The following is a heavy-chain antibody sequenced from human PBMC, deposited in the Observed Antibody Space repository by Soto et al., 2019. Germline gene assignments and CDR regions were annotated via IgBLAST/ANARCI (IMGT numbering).Heavy chain of an antibody. CDR1: GFTFSSYA. D-gene: IGHD3-16*02. CDR3: AKRLKLGELSVYRSAFDY. V-gene: IGHV3-23*01. Sequence: GGSLRLSCAASGFTFSSYAMNWVRQAPGKGLEWVSAISGSGGSTYYQDSVKGRFTISRDNSKSTIYLQINRLRAEDTAVYYCAKRLKLGELSVYRSAFDYWRQGTLVLGTS. J-gene: IGHJ4*02. CDR2: ISGSGGST.